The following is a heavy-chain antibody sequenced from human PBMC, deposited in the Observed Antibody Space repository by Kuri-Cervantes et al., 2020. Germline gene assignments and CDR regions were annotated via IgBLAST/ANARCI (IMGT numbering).Heavy chain of an antibody. D-gene: IGHD3-10*01. V-gene: IGHV4-59*13. CDR1: GGSISGYY. CDR3: ARDGGSGGKFDP. CDR2: ISYSGNT. J-gene: IGHJ5*02. Sequence: ESLKISCTVSGGSISGYYWSWIRQPPGKGLEWIGYISYSGNTNYNPSLKSRVTNSVDTSKNQFSLKLSSVTAADTAVYYCARDGGSGGKFDPWGQGTLVTVSS.